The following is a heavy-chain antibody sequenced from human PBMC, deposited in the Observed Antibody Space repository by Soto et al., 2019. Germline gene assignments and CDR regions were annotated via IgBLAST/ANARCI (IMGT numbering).Heavy chain of an antibody. CDR1: GGSVSSGSYY. J-gene: IGHJ6*02. CDR2: IYYSGST. V-gene: IGHV4-61*01. D-gene: IGHD3-10*01. Sequence: QVQLQESGPGLVKPSETLSLTCTVSGGSVSSGSYYWSWIRQPPGKGLEWIGYIYYSGSTNYNPSLKSRVTISVDTSKKQFSLQLSSVTAADTAVSYCARDRRCRGVIISSNHYYGMDVWGQGTTVTVSS. CDR3: ARDRRCRGVIISSNHYYGMDV.